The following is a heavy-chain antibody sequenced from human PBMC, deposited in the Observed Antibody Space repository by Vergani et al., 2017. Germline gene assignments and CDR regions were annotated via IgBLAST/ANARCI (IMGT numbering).Heavy chain of an antibody. CDR2: IHYDGSHE. D-gene: IGHD2-2*01. CDR3: ARDRGCATIGCYFSGAFDY. V-gene: IGHV3-33*01. J-gene: IGHJ4*02. CDR1: GFSFSSFG. Sequence: QVQLVESGGGVVQPGRSLRLSCAASGFSFSSFGFHWVRQAPGKGLEWVAFIHYDGSHEYYIDSVKGRFTISRDNSKNTLILQMNGLRAEDTAVYYCARDRGCATIGCYFSGAFDYWGLGTLVSVSS.